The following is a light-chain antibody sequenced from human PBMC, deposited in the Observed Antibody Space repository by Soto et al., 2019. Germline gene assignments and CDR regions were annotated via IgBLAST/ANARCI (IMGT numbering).Light chain of an antibody. CDR2: KAS. Sequence: DIQMTQSPSTLSASVGDRVTITCRASQSISSWLAWYQQKPGKAPKVLIYKASSLESGVPSRFSGSGSGTEFTLTISSLQSDDFATYFCHQYNSYPLTFGGGTKVEIK. CDR3: HQYNSYPLT. CDR1: QSISSW. J-gene: IGKJ4*01. V-gene: IGKV1-5*03.